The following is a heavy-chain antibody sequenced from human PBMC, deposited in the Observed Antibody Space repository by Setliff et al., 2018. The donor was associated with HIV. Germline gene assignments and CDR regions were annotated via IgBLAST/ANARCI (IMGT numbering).Heavy chain of an antibody. CDR1: GGSFSGYY. J-gene: IGHJ6*04. V-gene: IGHV4-34*12. Sequence: SETLSLTCAVYGGSFSGYYWGWIRQPPGKGLEWIGSMFRGGGRQFQPSLSSRVSISGATSKNQFSLKMTSVTPADTAVYFCVGVPSYYGTGTLWVWGKGITVTVSS. CDR2: MFRGGGR. D-gene: IGHD3-10*01. CDR3: VGVPSYYGTGTLWV.